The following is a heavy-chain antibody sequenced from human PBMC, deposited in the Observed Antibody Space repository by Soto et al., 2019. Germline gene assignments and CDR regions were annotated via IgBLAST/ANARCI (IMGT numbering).Heavy chain of an antibody. CDR2: ISYEGRYI. J-gene: IGHJ4*02. D-gene: IGHD3-10*01. CDR3: ARALGSSASVSYPDF. Sequence: QVQLVEAGGGVVQPGKSLRLSCVGSGFTFNNYGIHWVRQAPGKGLDWVGVISYEGRYISSGDSVQGRFTISSDNSNYKVYLQMNSLREERTAVYFCARALGSSASVSYPDFWGQGTLVSVSS. CDR1: GFTFNNYG. V-gene: IGHV3-30*05.